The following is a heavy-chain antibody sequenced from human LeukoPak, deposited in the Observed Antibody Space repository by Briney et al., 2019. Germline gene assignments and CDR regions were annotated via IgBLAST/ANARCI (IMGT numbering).Heavy chain of an antibody. CDR2: IYTSGST. V-gene: IGHV4-61*02. J-gene: IGHJ3*02. Sequence: SQTLSLTCTVSGGSTSSGSYYWSWIRQPAGKGLEWIGRIYTSGSTNYNPSLKSRVTISVDTSKNQFSLKLSSVTAADTAVYYCARDSFTIFGVAHLVVAFDIWGQGTMVTVSS. CDR1: GGSTSSGSYY. D-gene: IGHD3-3*01. CDR3: ARDSFTIFGVAHLVVAFDI.